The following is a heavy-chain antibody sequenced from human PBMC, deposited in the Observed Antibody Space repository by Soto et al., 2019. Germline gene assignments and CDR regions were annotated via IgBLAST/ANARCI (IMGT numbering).Heavy chain of an antibody. J-gene: IGHJ4*02. D-gene: IGHD6-25*01. V-gene: IGHV3-30-3*01. CDR2: ISYDGSNK. CDR3: ARGAAHFDY. CDR1: GFTFSSYA. Sequence: QVQLVESGGGVVQPGRSLRLSCAASGFTFSSYAMHWVRQAPGKGLEWVAVISYDGSNKYYADSVKGRFTISRDNSKNPMYLHMNSLRAEDTAVYYCARGAAHFDYWGQGTLVTVSS.